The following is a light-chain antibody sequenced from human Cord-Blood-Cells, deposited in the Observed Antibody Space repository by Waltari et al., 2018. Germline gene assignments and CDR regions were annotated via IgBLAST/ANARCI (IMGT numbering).Light chain of an antibody. V-gene: IGKV3-11*01. CDR1: QSVSSY. CDR3: QPRSNWNT. J-gene: IGKJ4*01. Sequence: EIVLTQSPAMMSLSPGDRATLACRGSQSVSSYLAWYQQKPVQAPGLLINDASNRATGIPARFSGSESGTDFTLTISSLEPEDCAVYHCQPRSNWNTFGGGPKVGIQ. CDR2: DAS.